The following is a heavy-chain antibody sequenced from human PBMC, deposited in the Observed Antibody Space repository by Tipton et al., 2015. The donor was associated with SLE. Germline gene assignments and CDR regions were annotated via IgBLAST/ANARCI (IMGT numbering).Heavy chain of an antibody. Sequence: TLSLTCTVSGASIRSYYWSWIRLTPGKGLEWIGDIYYRGSPYYRESTTYNPSLESRATMSLDTPKNQFSLKLTSVTAADTAVYYCAGDSQAFDYWGQGSLVTVSS. V-gene: IGHV4-59*01. CDR2: IYYRGSPYYREST. CDR3: AGDSQAFDY. J-gene: IGHJ4*02. CDR1: GASIRSYY.